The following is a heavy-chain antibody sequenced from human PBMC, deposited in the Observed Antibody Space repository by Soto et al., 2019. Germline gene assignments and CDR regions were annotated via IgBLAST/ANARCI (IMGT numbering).Heavy chain of an antibody. J-gene: IGHJ4*02. CDR1: GFTFSSYS. Sequence: TGGSLRLSCAASGFTFSSYSMNWVRQAPGKGLEWVSSISSSSSYIYYADSVKGRFTISRDNAKNSLYLQMNSLRAEDTAVYYCARDGIIAARRGGIDYWGQGTLVTVSS. CDR3: ARDGIIAARRGGIDY. V-gene: IGHV3-21*01. CDR2: ISSSSSYI. D-gene: IGHD6-6*01.